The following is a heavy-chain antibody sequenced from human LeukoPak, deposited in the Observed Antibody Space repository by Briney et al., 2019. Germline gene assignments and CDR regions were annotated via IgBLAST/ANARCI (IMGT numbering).Heavy chain of an antibody. Sequence: SETLSLTCTVSGGSISSSSYYWGWIRQPPGKGLEWIGSIYYSGSTYYNPSLKSRVTISVDTSKNQFSLKLSSVTAADTAVYYCASLSLGVVPAAMSFDYWGQGTLVTVSS. J-gene: IGHJ4*02. CDR3: ASLSLGVVPAAMSFDY. CDR1: GGSISSSSYY. V-gene: IGHV4-39*01. D-gene: IGHD2-2*01. CDR2: IYYSGST.